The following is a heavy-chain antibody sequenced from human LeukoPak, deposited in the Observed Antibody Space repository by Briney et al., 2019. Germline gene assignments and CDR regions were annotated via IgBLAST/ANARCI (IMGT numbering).Heavy chain of an antibody. V-gene: IGHV5-51*01. CDR2: SYPDGADT. Sequence: GESLNISCQTSGFPFTNYWIGRVRQMPGYGLGGVGISYPDGADTIYSPSLEGQVTISVDKSISTAYLQWNTLKASDTAMYFCTRLKAGSRYRSPRDYWGQGTLVTVSS. CDR1: GFPFTNYW. J-gene: IGHJ4*02. D-gene: IGHD3-16*02. CDR3: TRLKAGSRYRSPRDY.